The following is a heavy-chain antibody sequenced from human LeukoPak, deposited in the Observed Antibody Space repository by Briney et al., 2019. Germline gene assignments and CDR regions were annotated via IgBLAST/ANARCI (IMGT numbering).Heavy chain of an antibody. CDR1: GFTFSSYA. J-gene: IGHJ4*02. D-gene: IGHD4-23*01. Sequence: GGSLRLSCAASGFTFSSYAMHWVRQAPGKGLEWVAVISYDGSNKYYADSVKGRFTISRDNSKNTLYLQMNSLRAEDTAVYYCARAGFGNPRYYFDYWGQGTLVTVSS. CDR2: ISYDGSNK. V-gene: IGHV3-30-3*01. CDR3: ARAGFGNPRYYFDY.